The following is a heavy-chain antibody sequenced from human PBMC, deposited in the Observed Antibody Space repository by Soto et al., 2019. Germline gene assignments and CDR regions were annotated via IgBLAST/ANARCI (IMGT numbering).Heavy chain of an antibody. CDR3: ATGIAAAGENYYYYYGMDV. CDR1: GYGFTSYW. Sequence: PGESLKISCKGSGYGFTSYWISWVRQMPGKGLEWMGRIDPSDSYTNYSPSFQGHVTISADKSISTAYLQWSSLKASDTAMYYCATGIAAAGENYYYYYGMDVWGQGTTVTVSS. V-gene: IGHV5-10-1*01. CDR2: IDPSDSYT. D-gene: IGHD6-25*01. J-gene: IGHJ6*02.